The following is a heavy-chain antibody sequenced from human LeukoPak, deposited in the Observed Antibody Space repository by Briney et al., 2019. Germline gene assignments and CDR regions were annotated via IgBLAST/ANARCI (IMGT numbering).Heavy chain of an antibody. D-gene: IGHD6-19*01. CDR2: ISSSSSTI. CDR1: GFTFSSYS. J-gene: IGHJ4*02. V-gene: IGHV3-48*01. Sequence: GGSLRLSCAASGFTFSSYSMNWGRQAPGKGLEWVSYISSSSSTIYYADSVKGRFTISRDNAKNSLYLQMNSLRAEDTAVYYCIVLAVTATLGFDYWGQGTLVTVSS. CDR3: IVLAVTATLGFDY.